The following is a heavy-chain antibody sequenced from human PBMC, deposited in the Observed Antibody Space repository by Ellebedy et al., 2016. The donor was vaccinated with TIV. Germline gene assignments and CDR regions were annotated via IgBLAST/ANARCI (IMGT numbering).Heavy chain of an antibody. J-gene: IGHJ3*02. CDR3: ARASITMIVGVTHDAFDI. D-gene: IGHD3-22*01. CDR2: IIPILGIA. V-gene: IGHV1-69*10. CDR1: GGTFSSYA. Sequence: AASVKVSCKASGGTFSSYAISWVRQAPGPGLEWMGGIIPILGIANYAQKFQGRVTITADKSTSTAYMELSSLRSEDTAVYYCARASITMIVGVTHDAFDIWGQGTMVTVSS.